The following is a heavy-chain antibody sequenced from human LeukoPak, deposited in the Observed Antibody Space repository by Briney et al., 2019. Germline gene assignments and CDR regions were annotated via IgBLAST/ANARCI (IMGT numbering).Heavy chain of an antibody. D-gene: IGHD6-13*01. CDR1: GYTFTGYY. CDR2: INPNSGGT. J-gene: IGHJ4*02. Sequence: ASVKVSCKASGYTFTGYYMHWVRQAPGQGLEWMGWINPNSGGTNYAQKFQGRVTMTRDTSISTAYMELSRLRSDDTAVYYCARAGMAYSSSSGGLDYWGQGTLVTVSS. V-gene: IGHV1-2*02. CDR3: ARAGMAYSSSSGGLDY.